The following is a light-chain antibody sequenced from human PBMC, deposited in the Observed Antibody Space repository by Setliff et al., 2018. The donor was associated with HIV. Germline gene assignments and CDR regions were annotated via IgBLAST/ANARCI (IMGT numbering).Light chain of an antibody. CDR3: TSYAGRNNFV. CDR1: NSNIGINT. CDR2: SND. Sequence: QSVLTQPPSASGTPGQRVTISCSGSNSNIGINTVNWYQQLPGTAPKLLIYSNDQRPSGVPDRFSGSKSGTSASLAISGLQSEDEADYYCTSYAGRNNFVLGTGTKV. J-gene: IGLJ1*01. V-gene: IGLV1-44*01.